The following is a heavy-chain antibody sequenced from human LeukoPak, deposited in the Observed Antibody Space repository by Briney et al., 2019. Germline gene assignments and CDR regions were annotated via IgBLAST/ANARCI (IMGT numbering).Heavy chain of an antibody. CDR2: INHSGST. Sequence: SETLSLTCAVYGGSFSGYYWSWIRQPPVKGLEWIGEINHSGSTNYNPSLKSRVTISVDTSKNQFSLKLSSVTAADTAVYYCARGGDCSSTSRSFDYWGQGTLVTVSS. CDR3: ARGGDCSSTSRSFDY. CDR1: GGSFSGYY. J-gene: IGHJ4*02. D-gene: IGHD2-2*01. V-gene: IGHV4-34*01.